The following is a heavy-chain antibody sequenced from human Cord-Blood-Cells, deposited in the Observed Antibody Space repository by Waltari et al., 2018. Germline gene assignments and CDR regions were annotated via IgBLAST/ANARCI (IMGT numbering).Heavy chain of an antibody. Sequence: QVQLVQSGAAVQKPGAPVKAPCKVSGYPLAELSMPWVRQAPGKGLEWMGGFDPEDGETIYAQKFQGRVTMTEDTSTDTAYMELSSLRSEDTAVYYCATRTGSNAFDIWGQGTMVTVSS. V-gene: IGHV1-24*01. CDR1: GYPLAELS. CDR3: ATRTGSNAFDI. CDR2: FDPEDGET. J-gene: IGHJ3*02. D-gene: IGHD7-27*01.